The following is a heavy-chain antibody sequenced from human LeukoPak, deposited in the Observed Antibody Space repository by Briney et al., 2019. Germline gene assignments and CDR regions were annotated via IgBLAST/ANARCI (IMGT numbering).Heavy chain of an antibody. Sequence: SETLSLTCTVSGGSISSGGYYWSWIRQHPGKGLEWIGYIYYSGSTYYNPSLKSRVTISVDTSKNQFSLKLSSVTAADTAVYYCARPRHHGGNLGYCSGGSCYSGKFSYYYYMDVWGKGTTVTVSS. CDR3: ARPRHHGGNLGYCSGGSCYSGKFSYYYYMDV. CDR1: GGSISSGGYY. CDR2: IYYSGST. D-gene: IGHD2-15*01. J-gene: IGHJ6*03. V-gene: IGHV4-31*03.